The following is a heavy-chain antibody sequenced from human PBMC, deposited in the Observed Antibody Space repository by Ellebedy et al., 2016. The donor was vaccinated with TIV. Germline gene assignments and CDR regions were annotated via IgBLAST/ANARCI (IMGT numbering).Heavy chain of an antibody. D-gene: IGHD2-15*01. CDR3: AREGCSGGSCYSNWFDP. J-gene: IGHJ5*02. Sequence: GESLKISCAASGFTFSSYSMNWVRQAPGTGLEWVSSISSSSSYIYYADSVKGRFTISRDNAKNSLYLQMNSLRAEDTAVYYCAREGCSGGSCYSNWFDPWGQGTLVTVSS. CDR2: ISSSSSYI. CDR1: GFTFSSYS. V-gene: IGHV3-21*04.